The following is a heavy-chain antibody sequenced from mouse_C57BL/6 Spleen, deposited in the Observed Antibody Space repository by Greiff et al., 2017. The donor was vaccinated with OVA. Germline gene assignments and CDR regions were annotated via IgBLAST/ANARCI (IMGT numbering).Heavy chain of an antibody. CDR3: ARVGEAYGNYEAWFAY. Sequence: VQLQQPGAELVKPGASVKLSCKASGYTFTSYWMHWVKQRPGRGLEWIGRIDPNSGGTTYNEKFKSKATLTVSKPSSPAYLQLSSLTTEDYAVYDCARVGEAYGNYEAWFAYWGQGTLVTVSA. D-gene: IGHD2-1*01. J-gene: IGHJ3*01. V-gene: IGHV1-72*01. CDR1: GYTFTSYW. CDR2: IDPNSGGT.